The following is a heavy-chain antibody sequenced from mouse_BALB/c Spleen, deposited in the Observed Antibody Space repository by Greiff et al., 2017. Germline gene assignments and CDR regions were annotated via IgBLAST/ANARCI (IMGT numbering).Heavy chain of an antibody. CDR3: ARGGAYDYDGDWYFDV. Sequence: VQLQQSGAELVRPGTSVKISCKASGYTFTNYWLGWVKQRPGHGLEWIGDIYPGGGYTNYNEKFKGKATLTADTSSSTAYMQLSSLTSEDSAVYFCARGGAYDYDGDWYFDVWGAGTTVTVSS. CDR2: IYPGGGYT. V-gene: IGHV1-63*02. CDR1: GYTFTNYW. D-gene: IGHD2-4*01. J-gene: IGHJ1*01.